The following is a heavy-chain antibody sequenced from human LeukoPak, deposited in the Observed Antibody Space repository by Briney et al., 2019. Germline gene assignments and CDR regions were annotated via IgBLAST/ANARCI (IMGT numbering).Heavy chain of an antibody. J-gene: IGHJ4*02. CDR2: IKQDGSEK. D-gene: IGHD3-9*01. Sequence: GGSLRLSCAASGFTFSSYSMNWVRQAPGKGLEWVANIKQDGSEKYYVDSVKGRFTISRDNAKNSLYLQMNSLRAEDTAVYYCAAPQSAGVLRYLGYYFDYWGQGTLVTVSS. CDR1: GFTFSSYS. V-gene: IGHV3-7*01. CDR3: AAPQSAGVLRYLGYYFDY.